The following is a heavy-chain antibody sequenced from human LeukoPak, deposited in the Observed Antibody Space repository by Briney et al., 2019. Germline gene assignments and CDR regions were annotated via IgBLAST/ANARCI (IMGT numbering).Heavy chain of an antibody. CDR2: IYTSGST. CDR1: GGSISSHY. J-gene: IGHJ5*02. CDR3: ARDLFIPTTCGSENNWFDP. D-gene: IGHD3-10*01. V-gene: IGHV4-4*07. Sequence: PSETLSLTCTVSGGSISSHYWSWIRQPAGKGLEWIGRIYTSGSTNYNPSLKSRVTMSVDTSKNQFSLKLSSVTAADTAVYYCARDLFIPTTCGSENNWFDPWGQGTLVTVSS.